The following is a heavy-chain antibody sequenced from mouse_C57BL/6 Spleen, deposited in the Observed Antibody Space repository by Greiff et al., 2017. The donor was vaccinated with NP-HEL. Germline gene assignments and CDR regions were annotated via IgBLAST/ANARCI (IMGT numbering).Heavy chain of an antibody. V-gene: IGHV5-6*01. D-gene: IGHD1-1*01. J-gene: IGHJ1*03. CDR3: ARKSITTVVATYWYFDV. CDR1: GFTFSSYG. CDR2: ISSGGSYT. Sequence: EVQLVESGGDLVKPGGSLKLSCAASGFTFSSYGMSWVRQTPDKRLEWVATISSGGSYTYYPDSVKGRFTISRDNAKNTLYLQMSSLKSEDTAMYYCARKSITTVVATYWYFDVWGTGTTVTVSS.